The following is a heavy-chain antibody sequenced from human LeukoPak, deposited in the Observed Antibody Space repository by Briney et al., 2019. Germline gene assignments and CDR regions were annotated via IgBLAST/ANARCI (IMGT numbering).Heavy chain of an antibody. D-gene: IGHD2-15*01. V-gene: IGHV3-48*03. CDR2: ISSSGSTI. CDR3: ARDRWACSGGSCYSRPDFDY. CDR1: GFTFSSYE. Sequence: GGSLRLSCAVSGFTFSSYEMNWVRQAPGKGLEWVSYISSSGSTIYYADSMKGRFTISRDNAKNPLYLQMNSLRAEDTAVYYCARDRWACSGGSCYSRPDFDYWGQGTLVTVSS. J-gene: IGHJ4*02.